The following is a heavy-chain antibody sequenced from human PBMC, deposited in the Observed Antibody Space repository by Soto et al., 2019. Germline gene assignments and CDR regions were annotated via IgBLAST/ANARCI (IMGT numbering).Heavy chain of an antibody. J-gene: IGHJ5*02. Sequence: SETLSLTCTVSGGSISSYYWSWIRQPPGKGLEWIGYIYYSGSTNYNPSLKSRVTISVDTSKNQSSLKLSSVTAADTAVYYCARHYDYQNWFDPWGQGTLVTVSS. CDR2: IYYSGST. CDR3: ARHYDYQNWFDP. CDR1: GGSISSYY. D-gene: IGHD3-3*01. V-gene: IGHV4-59*08.